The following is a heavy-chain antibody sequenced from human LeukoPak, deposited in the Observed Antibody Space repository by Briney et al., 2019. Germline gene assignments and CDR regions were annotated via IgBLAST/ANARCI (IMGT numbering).Heavy chain of an antibody. V-gene: IGHV3-33*06. Sequence: GKSLRLSCVASGFTFSNFGMHWVRQAPGKGLEWLALIWSDGSSQYYTDSVKGRFTISRDNSNNTHFLQMNRLRADDTAVYYCAKDRGSSLYDRFTSFDPWGQGTPVTVSS. D-gene: IGHD6-13*01. CDR3: AKDRGSSLYDRFTSFDP. CDR1: GFTFSNFG. J-gene: IGHJ5*02. CDR2: IWSDGSSQ.